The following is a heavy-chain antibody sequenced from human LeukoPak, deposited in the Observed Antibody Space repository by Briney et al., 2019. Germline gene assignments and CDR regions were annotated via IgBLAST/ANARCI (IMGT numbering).Heavy chain of an antibody. J-gene: IGHJ4*02. D-gene: IGHD4-23*01. CDR1: GFSFSSYP. CDR2: IYSGGST. CDR3: ARDIDYGGNSGLDY. Sequence: GGSLRLSCVASGFSFSSYPMSWVRQAPGKGLEWVSVIYSGGSTYYADSVKGRFTISRDNSKNTLYLQMNSLRAEDTAVYYCARDIDYGGNSGLDYWGQGTLVTVSS. V-gene: IGHV3-53*01.